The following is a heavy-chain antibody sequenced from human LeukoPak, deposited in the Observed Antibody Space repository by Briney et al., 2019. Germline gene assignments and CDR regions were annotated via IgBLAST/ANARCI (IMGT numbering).Heavy chain of an antibody. CDR1: GFTFSSYA. CDR3: ARDQGGYDPVYYYGMDV. V-gene: IGHV3-30*04. D-gene: IGHD5-12*01. Sequence: GRSLRLSCAASGFTFSSYAMHWVRQAPGKGLEWVAGISYDGSNKYYADSVKGRFTISRDNSKNTLYLQMNSLRAEDTAVYYCARDQGGYDPVYYYGMDVWGKGTTVTVSS. J-gene: IGHJ6*04. CDR2: ISYDGSNK.